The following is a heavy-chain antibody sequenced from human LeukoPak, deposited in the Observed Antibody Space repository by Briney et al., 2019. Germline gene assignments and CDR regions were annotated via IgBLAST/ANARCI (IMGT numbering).Heavy chain of an antibody. Sequence: ASVKVSCKASGYTFTNYAMNWVRQAPGQGLELMGWISTNTGNPTYAQGFTGRFVFSLDTSVSTAYLQISSLKAEDTAVYYCARDYTLTLGTTTYFQHWGQGTLVTVSS. V-gene: IGHV7-4-1*02. CDR3: ARDYTLTLGTTTYFQH. J-gene: IGHJ1*01. CDR1: GYTFTNYA. D-gene: IGHD1-7*01. CDR2: ISTNTGNP.